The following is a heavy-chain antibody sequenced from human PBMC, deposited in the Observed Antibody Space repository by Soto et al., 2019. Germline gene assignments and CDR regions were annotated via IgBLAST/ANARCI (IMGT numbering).Heavy chain of an antibody. CDR2: IYYSGST. J-gene: IGHJ4*02. D-gene: IGHD3-3*02. CDR1: GGSISSSSYY. Sequence: SETLSLTCTVSGGSISSSSYYWGWIRQPPGKGLEWIGSIYYSGSTYYNPSLKSRVTISVDTSKNQFSLKLRSVTAADTAVYYCARLSPYLESDRDYWGQGTLVNLSS. V-gene: IGHV4-39*01. CDR3: ARLSPYLESDRDY.